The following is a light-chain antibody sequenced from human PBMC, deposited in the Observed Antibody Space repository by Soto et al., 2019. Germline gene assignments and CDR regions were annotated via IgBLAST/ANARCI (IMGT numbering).Light chain of an antibody. J-gene: IGKJ1*01. CDR2: DAS. Sequence: DIQVTHSPSSLSASVVERVTIAFLASQGIGNYLAWYQQKPGRLPKLLIYDASYLQSGVPSRFSGSGSGTEFTLIISSLQPEDVATYYCQKYDSAPWAFGQGTKV. V-gene: IGKV1-27*01. CDR1: QGIGNY. CDR3: QKYDSAPWA.